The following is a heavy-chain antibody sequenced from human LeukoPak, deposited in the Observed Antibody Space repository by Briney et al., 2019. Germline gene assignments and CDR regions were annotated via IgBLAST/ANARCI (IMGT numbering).Heavy chain of an antibody. V-gene: IGHV4-59*01. D-gene: IGHD3-10*01. CDR3: ARVQKVLQEGYYYYMDV. CDR1: GGSISSYY. CDR2: IYYSGST. Sequence: SETLSLTCTVSGGSISSYYWSWIRQPPGKGLDWIGYIYYSGSTNYNPSLKSRVTISLDTSKNQFSLKLSSVTAADTAVYYYARVQKVLQEGYYYYMDVWGKGTTVTVSS. J-gene: IGHJ6*03.